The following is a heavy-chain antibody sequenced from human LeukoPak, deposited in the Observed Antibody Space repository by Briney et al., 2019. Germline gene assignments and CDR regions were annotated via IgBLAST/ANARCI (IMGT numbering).Heavy chain of an antibody. J-gene: IGHJ4*02. Sequence: GGSLRLSCAASGFTFSSYNMNWVRQAPGKGLEWVSSISSSSSFIYYADSVRGRFTISRDNAENSLYLQMNSLRGEDTAIYYCAKTGDRDYWGRGTLVTVSS. CDR2: ISSSSSFI. CDR3: AKTGDRDY. CDR1: GFTFSSYN. V-gene: IGHV3-21*04. D-gene: IGHD7-27*01.